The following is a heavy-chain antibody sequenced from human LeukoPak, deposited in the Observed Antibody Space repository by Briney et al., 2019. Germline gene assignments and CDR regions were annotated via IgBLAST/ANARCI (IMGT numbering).Heavy chain of an antibody. CDR3: ARGIYYNSSGYSWFDP. CDR1: GYTFTGYY. CDR2: INPNTGGT. V-gene: IGHV1-2*06. D-gene: IGHD3-22*01. Sequence: ASVKVSCKASGYTFTGYYMHWVRQAPGQGLEWMRRINPNTGGTNYAQKFQGRVTMTRDTCISTAYMELSRLRSDDTAVYYCARGIYYNSSGYSWFDPWGQGTLVTVSS. J-gene: IGHJ5*02.